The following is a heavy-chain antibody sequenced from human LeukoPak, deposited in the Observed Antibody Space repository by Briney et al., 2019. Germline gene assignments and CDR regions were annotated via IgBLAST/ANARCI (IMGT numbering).Heavy chain of an antibody. J-gene: IGHJ5*02. D-gene: IGHD1-1*01. CDR1: GFTLSDHW. V-gene: IGHV3-74*01. Sequence: PAGSLRLSCAASGFTLSDHWMNWVRQPPGKGLLWVSHINVDGSDTDYADSVKGRFTTSTHTARTTMYLQMDSLRVEDTAVYYCVRDGTGYPPFDLWGQGNLVTVSS. CDR2: INVDGSDT. CDR3: VRDGTGYPPFDL.